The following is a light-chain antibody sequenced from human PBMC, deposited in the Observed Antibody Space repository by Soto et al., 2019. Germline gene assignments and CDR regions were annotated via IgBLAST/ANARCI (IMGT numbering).Light chain of an antibody. J-gene: IGKJ3*01. V-gene: IGKV3-20*01. CDR2: YAS. CDR3: QLSRA. Sequence: DIVLTQSPGTLSLSPGETATLSCRASQSGSGNFLAWYQQKPGQAPRLLIYYASIRATGITDRFSGSGSGTDFTLTISRLQREDFAVYYCQLSRAFGPGTKVDIK. CDR1: QSGSGNF.